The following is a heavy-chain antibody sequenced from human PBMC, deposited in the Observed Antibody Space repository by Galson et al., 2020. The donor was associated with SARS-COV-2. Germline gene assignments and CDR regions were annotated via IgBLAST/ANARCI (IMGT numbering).Heavy chain of an antibody. CDR1: GFTFSSYG. CDR3: AKEKLLSQQYSRGGGIFGY. Sequence: GGSLRLSCAASGFTFSSYGMHWVRQAPGKGLEWVAAISFDGSDKYYTASVKGRFTISRDNSKNTLYLQMNSLRAEDTAVYYCAKEKLLSQQYSRGGGIFGYWGQGTLVTASS. V-gene: IGHV3-30*18. CDR2: ISFDGSDK. J-gene: IGHJ4*02. D-gene: IGHD6-19*01.